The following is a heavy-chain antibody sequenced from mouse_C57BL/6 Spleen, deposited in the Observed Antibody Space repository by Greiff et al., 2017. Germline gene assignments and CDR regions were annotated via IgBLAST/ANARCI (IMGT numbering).Heavy chain of an antibody. Sequence: EVKLVESGGGLVKPGGSLKLSCAASGFTFSDYGMHWVRQAPEQGLEWVAYISSGSSTIYYADTVKGRFTISRDNAKNTLFLQMNSLRSEDKAMYYCARNGKDDWGQGTTLTVSS. CDR3: ARNGKDD. V-gene: IGHV5-17*01. CDR2: ISSGSSTI. D-gene: IGHD2-1*01. J-gene: IGHJ2*01. CDR1: GFTFSDYG.